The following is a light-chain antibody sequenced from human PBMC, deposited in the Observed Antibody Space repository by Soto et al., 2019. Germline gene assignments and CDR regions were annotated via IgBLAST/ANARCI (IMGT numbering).Light chain of an antibody. Sequence: QSVLTQPPSASGSPGQSVTISCTGTSSDVGGYNYVSWYQQHPGKAPKLMIYGNNNRPSGVPDRFSGSKSAISASLVITGLQADDEADYYCQSYDNSLTEWVFGGGTKLTVL. CDR3: QSYDNSLTEWV. CDR2: GNN. V-gene: IGLV2-8*01. CDR1: SSDVGGYNY. J-gene: IGLJ3*02.